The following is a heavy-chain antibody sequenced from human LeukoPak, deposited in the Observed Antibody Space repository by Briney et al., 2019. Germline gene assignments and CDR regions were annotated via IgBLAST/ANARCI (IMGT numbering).Heavy chain of an antibody. V-gene: IGHV4-61*09. J-gene: IGHJ4*02. CDR1: GGSISSGSYD. CDR3: ARDPIVGATEGGNY. Sequence: SQTLSLTCTVSGGSISSGSYDWYWIRQPAGKGLEWIGHLYTSGSMSYNPSLKSRVTISVDTSKNQFSLKLSSVTAADTAVYYCARDPIVGATEGGNYWGQGTLVTVSS. D-gene: IGHD1-26*01. CDR2: LYTSGSM.